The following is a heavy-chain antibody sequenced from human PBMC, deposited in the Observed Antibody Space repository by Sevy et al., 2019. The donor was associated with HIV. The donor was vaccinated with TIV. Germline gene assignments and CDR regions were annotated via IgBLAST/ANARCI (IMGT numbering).Heavy chain of an antibody. D-gene: IGHD4-17*01. CDR3: AASTVPTFNFDY. V-gene: IGHV5-51*01. J-gene: IGHJ4*02. Sequence: GESLKISCKGSGYSFTSYWIGWVRQMPGKGLEWMGIIYPGDSDTRYSPSFQGQVTISAAKSISTAYLGWSGLKASDSAMYYCAASTVPTFNFDYWGQGTLVTVSS. CDR1: GYSFTSYW. CDR2: IYPGDSDT.